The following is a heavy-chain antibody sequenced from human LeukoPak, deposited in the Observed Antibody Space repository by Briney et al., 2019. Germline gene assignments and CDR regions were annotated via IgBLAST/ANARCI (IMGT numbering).Heavy chain of an antibody. CDR1: GGSISSYY. CDR2: IYYSGST. J-gene: IGHJ3*02. CDR3: ARHLVVVPAAIRASAFDI. V-gene: IGHV4-59*08. Sequence: SETLSLTCTVSGGSISSYYWSWIRQPPGKGLEWIGYIYYSGSTNYNPSLKSRVTISVDTSKNQFSLKLSSVTAADTAVYYCARHLVVVPAAIRASAFDIWGQGTMVTVSS. D-gene: IGHD2-2*01.